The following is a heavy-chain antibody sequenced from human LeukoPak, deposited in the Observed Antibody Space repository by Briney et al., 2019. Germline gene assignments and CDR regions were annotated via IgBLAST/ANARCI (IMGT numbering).Heavy chain of an antibody. Sequence: GGSLRLSCAASGFTFSSYWMSWVRQAPGKGLEWVANIKQDGSEKYYVDSVKGRFTISRDNAKNSLYLQMNSLRAKDTAVYYCARVSGVRQRYFDYWGQGTLVTVSS. CDR2: IKQDGSEK. V-gene: IGHV3-7*01. J-gene: IGHJ4*02. CDR3: ARVSGVRQRYFDY. CDR1: GFTFSSYW. D-gene: IGHD2-2*01.